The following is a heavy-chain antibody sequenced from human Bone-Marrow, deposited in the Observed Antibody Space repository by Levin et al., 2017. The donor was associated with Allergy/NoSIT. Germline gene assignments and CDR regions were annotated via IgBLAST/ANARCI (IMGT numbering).Heavy chain of an antibody. CDR2: TRNKANSYST. Sequence: GESLKISCAASGFTFSDHYMDWVRQAPGKGLEWVGRTRNKANSYSTEFAASVKGRFTISRDDSKNSLYLQMNSLRTDDTAVYYCTRASRIYGESGWYFDYWGQGTLVTVSS. D-gene: IGHD4-17*01. V-gene: IGHV3-72*01. CDR3: TRASRIYGESGWYFDY. CDR1: GFTFSDHY. J-gene: IGHJ4*02.